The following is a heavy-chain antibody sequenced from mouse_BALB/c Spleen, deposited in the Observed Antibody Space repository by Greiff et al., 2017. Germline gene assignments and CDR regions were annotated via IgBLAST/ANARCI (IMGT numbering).Heavy chain of an antibody. Sequence: LQESGAELVRPGVSVKISCKGSGYTFTDYAMHWVKQSHAKSLEWIGVISTYYGDASYNQKFKGKATMTVDKSSSTAYMELARLTSEDSAIYYCARMGGNSFAYWGQGTLVTVSA. CDR1: GYTFTDYA. CDR3: ARMGGNSFAY. CDR2: ISTYYGDA. D-gene: IGHD2-1*01. J-gene: IGHJ3*01. V-gene: IGHV1S137*01.